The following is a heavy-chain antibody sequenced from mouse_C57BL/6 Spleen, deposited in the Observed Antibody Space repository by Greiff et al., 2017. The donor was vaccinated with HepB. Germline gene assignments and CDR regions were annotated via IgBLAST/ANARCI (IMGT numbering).Heavy chain of an antibody. CDR1: GYTFTDYY. Sequence: QVHVKQSGAELVRPGASVKLSCKASGYTFTDYYINWVKQRPGQGLEWIARIYPGSGNTYYNEKFKGKATLTAEKSSSTAYMQLSSLTSEDSAVYFCARDSNYGGLFDYWGQGTTLTVSS. CDR3: ARDSNYGGLFDY. D-gene: IGHD2-5*01. J-gene: IGHJ2*01. V-gene: IGHV1-76*01. CDR2: IYPGSGNT.